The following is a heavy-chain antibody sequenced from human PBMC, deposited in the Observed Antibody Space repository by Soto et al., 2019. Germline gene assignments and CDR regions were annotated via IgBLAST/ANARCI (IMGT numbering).Heavy chain of an antibody. Sequence: QVHLVQSGAEVKKPGASVKVSCQGSGYAFTTYGITWVRQAPGQGLEWMGWISAHNGNTNYAQKRQGGVNVTRDTSPSTAYMELRSLGYDDTAVSYCARGRDGDYWGQGALVSVSS. D-gene: IGHD6-6*01. CDR3: ARGRDGDY. CDR2: ISAHNGNT. J-gene: IGHJ4*02. V-gene: IGHV1-18*01. CDR1: GYAFTTYG.